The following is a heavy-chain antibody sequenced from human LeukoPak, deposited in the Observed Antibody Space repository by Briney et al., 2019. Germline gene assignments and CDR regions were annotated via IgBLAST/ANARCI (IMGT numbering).Heavy chain of an antibody. CDR1: GGPFSGFF. V-gene: IGHV4-34*01. Sequence: SETLSLTCAHYGGPFSGFFWSWLRQPPGKGLEWIGEINDGGRTNYNPSLQSRVTISIDTSKNQFSLKLTSVTAADTAVYYCAQASSYTEAIRYNPSWFGPWGQGTLVTVSS. J-gene: IGHJ5*02. CDR3: AQASSYTEAIRYNPSWFGP. D-gene: IGHD3-10*01. CDR2: INDGGRT.